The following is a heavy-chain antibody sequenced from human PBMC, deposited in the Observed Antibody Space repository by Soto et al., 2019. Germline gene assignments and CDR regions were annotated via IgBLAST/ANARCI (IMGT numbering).Heavy chain of an antibody. J-gene: IGHJ4*02. CDR2: IIPIFGTP. CDR3: AREYRSSSGRFDN. CDR1: GGSFSSYA. V-gene: IGHV1-69*01. Sequence: QVKLVQSGAEVKKPGSSVKVSCKASGGSFSSYAISWVRQAPGQGLEWMGGIIPIFGTPTYAQKFQGRVTITADESTSTAYMELSSLRSEDTAVYYWAREYRSSSGRFDNWGQGTLVTVSS. D-gene: IGHD6-6*01.